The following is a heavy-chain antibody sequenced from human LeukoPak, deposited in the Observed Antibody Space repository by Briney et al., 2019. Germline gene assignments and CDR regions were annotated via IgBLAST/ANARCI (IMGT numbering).Heavy chain of an antibody. V-gene: IGHV3-48*01. D-gene: IGHD3-22*01. CDR3: ARRHYDTSHRLDY. CDR1: GFTYSSYS. CDR2: ISSSISTK. J-gene: IGHJ4*02. Sequence: PGGSLRLSCAASGFTYSSYSLNWVRQAPGKGLEWVSYISSSISTKYYADSVKGRFIISRDNAKKSLYLQMNSLRVEDTAIYYCARRHYDTSHRLDYWGQGTLVTVSS.